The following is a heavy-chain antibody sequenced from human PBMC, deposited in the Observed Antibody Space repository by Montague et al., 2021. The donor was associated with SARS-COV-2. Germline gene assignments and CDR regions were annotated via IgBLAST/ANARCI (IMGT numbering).Heavy chain of an antibody. J-gene: IGHJ4*02. V-gene: IGHV4-61*01. CDR1: GTSVNSGRDY. D-gene: IGHD1/OR15-1a*01. CDR3: VRETDGPAWEQFGFDA. CDR2: IYYTGAT. Sequence: SETLSLTCSVSGTSVNSGRDYWTWIRQPPGKGLQWIGYIYYTGATNFNPSLKSRLTMSVDTSNNQFSLKLTSVTAADTALYYCVRETDGPAWEQFGFDAWGQGIPVTFSS.